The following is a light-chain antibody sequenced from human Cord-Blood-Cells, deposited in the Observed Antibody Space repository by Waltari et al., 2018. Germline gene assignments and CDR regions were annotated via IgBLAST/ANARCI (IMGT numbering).Light chain of an antibody. J-gene: IGKJ5*01. CDR1: QSVLYSSNNKNY. CDR3: QQYYSTPIT. V-gene: IGKV4-1*01. CDR2: WAS. Sequence: DIVMTQSPDSLAVSLGERAPINCKSSQSVLYSSNNKNYLAWYQQKPGQPPKLLIYWASTRESWVPDRFSGSGSGTDFTLTISSLQAEDGAVYYCQQYYSTPITFGQGTRLEIK.